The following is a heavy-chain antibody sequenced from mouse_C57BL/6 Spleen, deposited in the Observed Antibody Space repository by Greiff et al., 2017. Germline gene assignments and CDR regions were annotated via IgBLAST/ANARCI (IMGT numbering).Heavy chain of an antibody. V-gene: IGHV1-54*01. D-gene: IGHD1-1*01. CDR3: ARSGSSYRFAY. CDR2: INPGSGGT. J-gene: IGHJ3*01. Sequence: QVQLKESGAELVRPGTSVKVSCKASGYAFTNYLIEWVKQRPGQGLEWIGVINPGSGGTNYNEKFKGKATLTADKSYSTAYLQLSSLTSEDTAVYFCARSGSSYRFAYWGQGTLVTVSA. CDR1: GYAFTNYL.